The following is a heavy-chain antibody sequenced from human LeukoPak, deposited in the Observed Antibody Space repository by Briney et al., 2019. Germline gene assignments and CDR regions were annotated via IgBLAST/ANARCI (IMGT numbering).Heavy chain of an antibody. Sequence: SETLSLTCTVSGGSISSGDYYWSWIRQPPGKGLEWIGYIYYSGSTYYNPSLKSRVTISVDTSKNQFSLKLSSVTAADTAVYYCARDLLVCSSTSCYGGYMDVWGKGTTVTVSS. CDR2: IYYSGST. CDR3: ARDLLVCSSTSCYGGYMDV. J-gene: IGHJ6*03. V-gene: IGHV4-61*08. CDR1: GGSISSGDYY. D-gene: IGHD2-2*01.